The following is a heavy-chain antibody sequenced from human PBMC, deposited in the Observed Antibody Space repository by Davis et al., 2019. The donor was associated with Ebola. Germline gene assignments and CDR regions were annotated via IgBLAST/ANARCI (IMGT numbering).Heavy chain of an antibody. CDR1: GYTFTGYY. D-gene: IGHD1-1*01. J-gene: IGHJ4*02. CDR3: ARAQFPTTSDH. V-gene: IGHV1-2*06. CDR2: INPKSGDT. Sequence: ASVKVSCKASGYTFTGYYMHWVRQAPGQGLEWMGRINPKSGDTNYAQKFQGRVTMTRDTSISTAYMDLSRLRPDDTAVYYCARAQFPTTSDHWGQGTLVTVSS.